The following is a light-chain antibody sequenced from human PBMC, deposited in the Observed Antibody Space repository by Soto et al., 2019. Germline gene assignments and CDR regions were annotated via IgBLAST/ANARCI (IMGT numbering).Light chain of an antibody. Sequence: DIQMTQSPSTLSASVGDRVTITCRASQSISSWLAWNQQKPGKAPKLLIYDASSLESGVPSRFSGSGSGTEFTLTISSLQPDDFATYYCQQYNSSLLTFGGGTKVEIK. V-gene: IGKV1-5*01. CDR3: QQYNSSLLT. J-gene: IGKJ4*01. CDR2: DAS. CDR1: QSISSW.